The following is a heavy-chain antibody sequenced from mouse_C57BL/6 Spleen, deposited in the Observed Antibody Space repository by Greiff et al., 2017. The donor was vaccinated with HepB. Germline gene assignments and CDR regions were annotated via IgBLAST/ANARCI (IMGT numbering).Heavy chain of an antibody. CDR3: ARRIYYYGSSFFAY. CDR2: IYPSDSET. J-gene: IGHJ3*01. Sequence: VQLQQPGAELVRPGSSVKLSCKASGYTFTSYWMDWVKQRPGQGLEWIGNIYPSDSETHYNQKFKDKATLTVDKSSSTAYMQLSSLTSEDSAVYYCARRIYYYGSSFFAYWGQGTLVTVSA. D-gene: IGHD1-1*01. CDR1: GYTFTSYW. V-gene: IGHV1-61*01.